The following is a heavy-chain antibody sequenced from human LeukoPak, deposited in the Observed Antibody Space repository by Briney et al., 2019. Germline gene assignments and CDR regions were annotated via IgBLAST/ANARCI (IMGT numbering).Heavy chain of an antibody. V-gene: IGHV4-39*07. CDR1: GGSISSGTYY. CDR2: INHSGST. J-gene: IGHJ4*02. CDR3: ARGRGWPYPYYFDY. D-gene: IGHD5-24*01. Sequence: SETLSLTCTVSGGSISSGTYYWSWIRQPPGKGLEWIGEINHSGSTNYNPSLKSRVTISVDTSKNQFSLKLSSVTAADTAVYYCARGRGWPYPYYFDYWGQGTLVTVSS.